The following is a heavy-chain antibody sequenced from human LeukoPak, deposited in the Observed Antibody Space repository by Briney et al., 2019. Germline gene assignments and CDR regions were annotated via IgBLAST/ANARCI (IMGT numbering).Heavy chain of an antibody. V-gene: IGHV4-59*01. J-gene: IGHJ5*02. CDR3: ARSDYGGTSVSFDP. CDR2: LYYSGGT. CDR1: GGSMRGY. D-gene: IGHD4-23*01. Sequence: SETLSLTCTVSGGSMRGYWSWLRQPPGKGLEWIAYLYYSGGTHYNPSLKSRVTMSIDTSKNQFSLNLSSVTAADTAVYHCARSDYGGTSVSFDPWGQGTLVTVSS.